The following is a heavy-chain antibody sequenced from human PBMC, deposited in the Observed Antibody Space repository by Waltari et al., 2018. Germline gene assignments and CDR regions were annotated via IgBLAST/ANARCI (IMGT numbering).Heavy chain of an antibody. V-gene: IGHV3-73*01. CDR1: GFTFSGSA. J-gene: IGHJ4*02. Sequence: EVQLVESGGGFVQPGGSLKLSCAASGFTFSGSAMHWVRQASGKGLEWVGLIRSKANSYATAYAASVKGRFTISRDDSKNTAYLQMNSLKTEDTAVYYCTRVGSSGWYFIDYWGQGTLVTVSS. CDR3: TRVGSSGWYFIDY. D-gene: IGHD6-19*01. CDR2: IRSKANSYAT.